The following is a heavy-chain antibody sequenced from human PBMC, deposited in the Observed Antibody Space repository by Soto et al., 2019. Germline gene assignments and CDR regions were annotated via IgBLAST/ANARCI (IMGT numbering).Heavy chain of an antibody. D-gene: IGHD6-13*01. V-gene: IGHV1-46*01. CDR1: GYTFTSYD. CDR3: ARDLIAAAGHGY. J-gene: IGHJ4*02. CDR2: INPSGGST. Sequence: ASVKVSCKASGYTFTSYDIHWVRQAPGQGLECMGIINPSGGSTSYAQKFQGRVTMTRDTSTSTVYMELSSLRSEDTAVYYCARDLIAAAGHGYWGQGTLVTVSS.